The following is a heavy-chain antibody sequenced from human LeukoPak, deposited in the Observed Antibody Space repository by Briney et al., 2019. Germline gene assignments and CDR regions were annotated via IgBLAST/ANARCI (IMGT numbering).Heavy chain of an antibody. D-gene: IGHD3-9*01. V-gene: IGHV4-34*01. Sequence: SETLSLTCAVYGGSFSGYYWSWIRQPPGKGLEWIGEINHSGSTNYNPSLKSRVTISVDTSKNQFSLKLSSVTAADTAVYYCARGRYDILTGYYYYYYGIDVWGKGTTVTVSS. CDR3: ARGRYDILTGYYYYYYGIDV. J-gene: IGHJ6*04. CDR2: INHSGST. CDR1: GGSFSGYY.